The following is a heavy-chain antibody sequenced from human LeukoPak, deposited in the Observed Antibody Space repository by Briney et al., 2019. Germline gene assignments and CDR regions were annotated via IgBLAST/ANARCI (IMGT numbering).Heavy chain of an antibody. CDR2: ISGSGGST. Sequence: PGGSLRLSCAASGFTFHNLTMSWVRQAPGKGLEWVSAISGSGGSTYYADSVKGRFTISRDNSKNTLYLQMNSLRAEDTAVYYCAKGGSSGWYPRYYYMDVWGKGTTVTISS. CDR3: AKGGSSGWYPRYYYMDV. V-gene: IGHV3-23*01. CDR1: GFTFHNLT. D-gene: IGHD6-19*01. J-gene: IGHJ6*03.